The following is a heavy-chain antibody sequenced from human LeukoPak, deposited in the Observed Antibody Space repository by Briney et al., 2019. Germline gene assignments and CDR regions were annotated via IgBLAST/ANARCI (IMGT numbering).Heavy chain of an antibody. D-gene: IGHD1-26*01. CDR1: GFTFSSYA. J-gene: IGHJ6*02. Sequence: PGGSLRLSCAASGFTFSSYAVSWVRQAPGKGLEWVSYISSSGSTIYYADSVKGRFTISRDNAKNSLYLQMNSLRAEDTAVYYCARDGEGGSYFYYYGMDVWGQGTTVTVSS. CDR2: ISSSGSTI. V-gene: IGHV3-48*04. CDR3: ARDGEGGSYFYYYGMDV.